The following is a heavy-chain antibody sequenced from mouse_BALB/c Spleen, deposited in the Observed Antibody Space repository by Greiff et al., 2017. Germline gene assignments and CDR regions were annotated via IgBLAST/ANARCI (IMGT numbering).Heavy chain of an antibody. CDR2: IYPGNGDT. J-gene: IGHJ2*01. CDR1: GYTFNSYN. Sequence: QVQLQQPGAELVKPGASVKMSCKASGYTFNSYNMHWVKQTPGQGLEWIGAIYPGNGDTSYNQKFKGKATLTADKSSSTAYMQLSSLTSEDSAVYYGAIGFYYGNYVGLDYWGQGTTLTVSS. D-gene: IGHD2-1*01. CDR3: AIGFYYGNYVGLDY. V-gene: IGHV1-12*01.